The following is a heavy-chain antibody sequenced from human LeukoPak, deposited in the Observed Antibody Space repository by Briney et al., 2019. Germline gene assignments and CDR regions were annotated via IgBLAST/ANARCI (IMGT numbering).Heavy chain of an antibody. J-gene: IGHJ4*02. CDR2: IYYTGST. Sequence: SETLSLTCTVSGGSISSGDYFWTWVRQPPGKGLECIGYIYYTGSTYYTPPPKSRVTISVDTSNNQFSLKVTSVTAADTAVYYCARVRRRGGIDYWGQGTLVIVSS. D-gene: IGHD3-10*01. CDR3: ARVRRRGGIDY. V-gene: IGHV4-30-4*01. CDR1: GGSISSGDYF.